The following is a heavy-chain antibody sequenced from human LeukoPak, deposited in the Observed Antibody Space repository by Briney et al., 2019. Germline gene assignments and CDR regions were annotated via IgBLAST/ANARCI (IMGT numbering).Heavy chain of an antibody. Sequence: GGSLRLSCAASGFTFSGYYMTWVRQAPGKGLEWVSAISGSGGTTYFADSVKGRFTISRDNSRDTLYLQMNSLRAEDTAVYYCAGGSGYLITSWGQGTLVTVSS. CDR2: ISGSGGTT. V-gene: IGHV3-23*01. CDR3: AGGSGYLITS. D-gene: IGHD3-9*01. J-gene: IGHJ5*02. CDR1: GFTFSGYY.